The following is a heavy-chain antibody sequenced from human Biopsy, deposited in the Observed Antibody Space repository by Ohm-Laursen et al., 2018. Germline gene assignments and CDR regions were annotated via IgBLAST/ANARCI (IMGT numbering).Heavy chain of an antibody. Sequence: SDTLSLTCTVSGGSISSDYWSWTRQTPGKGLEWIGYIYYSGSTNYNPSLKSRVTISVDTSENQFSLRLNSVTAADTAVYYCARATNSTGWPYYYFYGMDVWGQGTTVTVSS. V-gene: IGHV4-59*07. CDR3: ARATNSTGWPYYYFYGMDV. J-gene: IGHJ6*02. CDR2: IYYSGST. CDR1: GGSISSDY. D-gene: IGHD2/OR15-2a*01.